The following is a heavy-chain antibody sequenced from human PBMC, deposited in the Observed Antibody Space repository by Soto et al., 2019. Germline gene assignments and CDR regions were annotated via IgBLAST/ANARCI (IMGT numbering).Heavy chain of an antibody. CDR1: GFTFSSYS. D-gene: IGHD3-10*01. J-gene: IGHJ4*02. V-gene: IGHV3-48*01. Sequence: GGSLRLSCAASGFTFSSYSMNWVRQAPGKGLEWVSYISSSSSTIYYADSVKGRFTISRDNAKNSLYLQMNSLRAEDTAVYYCARDLGFGERSSNYWGQGTLVTVSS. CDR2: ISSSSSTI. CDR3: ARDLGFGERSSNY.